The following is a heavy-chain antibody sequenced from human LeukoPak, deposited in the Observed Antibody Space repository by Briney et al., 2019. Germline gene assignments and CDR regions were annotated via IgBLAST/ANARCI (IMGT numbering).Heavy chain of an antibody. Sequence: SETLSLTCAVSGGSIRNYHWSWIRQSPEKGLEWIAFMSTSGSFDYNPSLESRVTMAGDTSKNHFTLKMTSVTAADTAVYYCARGRGGKGDASDIWGQGTMVTVSS. J-gene: IGHJ3*02. D-gene: IGHD4-23*01. V-gene: IGHV4-4*08. CDR3: ARGRGGKGDASDI. CDR1: GGSIRNYH. CDR2: MSTSGSF.